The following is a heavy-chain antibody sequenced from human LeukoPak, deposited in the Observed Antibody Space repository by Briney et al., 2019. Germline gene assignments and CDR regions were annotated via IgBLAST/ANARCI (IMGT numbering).Heavy chain of an antibody. CDR1: GFTFSDYY. D-gene: IGHD6-19*01. V-gene: IGHV3-11*01. CDR2: IGTSGSVI. Sequence: PGGSLRLSCAASGFTFSDYYMSWIRQAPGKGLEWVSYIGTSGSVINYADSVKGRFTISRDNAKKSLYLEMNSLGVDDTAVYYCAKERRGGWAHFDYWGQGTFVTVSS. J-gene: IGHJ4*02. CDR3: AKERRGGWAHFDY.